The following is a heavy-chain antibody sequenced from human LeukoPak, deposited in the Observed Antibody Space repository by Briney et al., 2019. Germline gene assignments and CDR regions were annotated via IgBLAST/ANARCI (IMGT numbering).Heavy chain of an antibody. D-gene: IGHD6-19*01. CDR1: GYTFTSYA. V-gene: IGHV1-18*01. Sequence: GASVKVSCKASGYTFTSYAISWVRQAPGQGLEYMGWISAYNGATNYEQEFQGRVTLTTDSSTRTAYMELRSLTSDDTAVYYCARLYSSGWPLEPMDVWGQGTTVTVSS. CDR2: ISAYNGAT. CDR3: ARLYSSGWPLEPMDV. J-gene: IGHJ6*02.